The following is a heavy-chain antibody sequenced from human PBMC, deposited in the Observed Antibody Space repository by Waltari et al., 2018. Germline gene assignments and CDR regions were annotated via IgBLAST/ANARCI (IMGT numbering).Heavy chain of an antibody. V-gene: IGHV4-34*01. CDR1: GGSFRGYY. D-gene: IGHD2-15*01. CDR2: INHSGST. Sequence: QVQLQQWGAGLLKPSETLSLTCAVYGGSFRGYYWSWIRQPPGKGLEWIGEINHSGSTNYNPSLKSRVTISVDTSKNQFSLKLSSVTAADTAVYYCARGVAYCSGGSCYFDYWGQGTLVTVSS. J-gene: IGHJ4*02. CDR3: ARGVAYCSGGSCYFDY.